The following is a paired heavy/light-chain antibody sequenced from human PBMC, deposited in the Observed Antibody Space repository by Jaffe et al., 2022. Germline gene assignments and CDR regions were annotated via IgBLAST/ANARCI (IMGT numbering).Light chain of an antibody. CDR3: QSYDSSLSGSVV. Sequence: QSVLTQPPSVSGAPGQRVTISCTGSSSNIGAGCDVHWYQQLPGTAPKLLIYGNNNRPSGVPDRFSGSKSGTSASLAITGLQAEDEADYYCQSYDSSLSGSVVFGGGTKLTVL. J-gene: IGLJ2*01. V-gene: IGLV1-40*01. CDR1: SSNIGAGCD. CDR2: GNN.
Heavy chain of an antibody. V-gene: IGHV1-3*01. J-gene: IGHJ4*02. D-gene: IGHD2-15*01. CDR3: ARVRGGPCSGGKCYSDY. CDR2: INPGNGNT. Sequence: QVQLVQSGAEVKKPGASVKVSCKASGYTFTSYALHWVRQAPGQRLEWMGWINPGNGNTKYSQKCQGRVTFTRDTSATTAYMELSSLTSEDTAVYYCARVRGGPCSGGKCYSDYWGQGTLVTVSS. CDR1: GYTFTSYA.